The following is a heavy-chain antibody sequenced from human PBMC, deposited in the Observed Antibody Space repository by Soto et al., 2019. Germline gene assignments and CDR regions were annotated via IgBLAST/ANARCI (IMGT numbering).Heavy chain of an antibody. D-gene: IGHD5-18*01. Sequence: SETLSLTCTVSGDSLSSGDYYWSWIRQPPGKGLEWIGCIYYSGNTYYNPSLKRRFSISVDTSKNQFSLQLSSVTVADTAVYYCARGFEGYGSRPGPVEYWSRGTVETDSS. V-gene: IGHV4-30-4*01. CDR2: IYYSGNT. CDR1: GDSLSSGDYY. J-gene: IGHJ4*02. CDR3: ARGFEGYGSRPGPVEY.